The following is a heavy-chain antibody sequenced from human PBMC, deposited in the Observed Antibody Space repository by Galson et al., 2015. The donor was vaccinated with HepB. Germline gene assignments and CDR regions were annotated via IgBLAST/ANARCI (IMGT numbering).Heavy chain of an antibody. CDR2: ISYDGSNK. V-gene: IGHV3-30*04. J-gene: IGHJ4*02. D-gene: IGHD1-26*01. CDR1: GFSFSSYA. CDR3: ARTHYSGSYLYYFDY. Sequence: SLRLSCAASGFSFSSYAMHWVRQAPGKGLEWVAVISYDGSNKYYADSVKGRFTISRDNSKNTLYLQMNSLRAEDTAVYYCARTHYSGSYLYYFDYWGQGTLVTVSS.